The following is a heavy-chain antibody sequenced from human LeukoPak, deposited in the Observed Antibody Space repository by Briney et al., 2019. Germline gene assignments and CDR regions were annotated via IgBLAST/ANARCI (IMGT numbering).Heavy chain of an antibody. CDR2: ISPNTGGT. D-gene: IGHD7-27*01. J-gene: IGHJ4*02. Sequence: ASVKLSCYASGYTFTDYYIHWVRQAPGQGLGYMGWISPNTGGTNYAQMFQGRVTMTSDTSINTAFMELRSLRSDDTAVFYCARDSTGGYPDYWGQGTLVTVSA. CDR3: ARDSTGGYPDY. V-gene: IGHV1-2*02. CDR1: GYTFTDYY.